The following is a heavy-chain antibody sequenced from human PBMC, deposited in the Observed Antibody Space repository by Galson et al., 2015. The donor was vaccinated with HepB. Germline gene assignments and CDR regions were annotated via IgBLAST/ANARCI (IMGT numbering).Heavy chain of an antibody. CDR3: AKEGEYSSNYFDY. V-gene: IGHV3-30*18. CDR2: ISYDGSKK. Sequence: SLRLSCAASGFTFSSYGMHWVRQAPGKGLEWVAVISYDGSKKYYADSVEGRFTISRDNSMNTLYLQMNSLTAEDTAVYYCAKEGEYSSNYFDYWGQGTLVTVSS. CDR1: GFTFSSYG. J-gene: IGHJ4*02. D-gene: IGHD6-6*01.